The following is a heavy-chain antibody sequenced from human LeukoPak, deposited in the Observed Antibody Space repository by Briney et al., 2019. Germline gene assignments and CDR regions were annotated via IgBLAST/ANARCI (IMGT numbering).Heavy chain of an antibody. CDR1: GGSISSGSYY. V-gene: IGHV4-39*01. CDR2: IYYSGST. Sequence: SETLSLTCTVSGGSISSGSYYWGWIRQPPGKGLEWIGSIYYSGSTYYNPSLKSRVTISVDTSKNQFSLKLSSVTAADTAVYYCARHGDSSSWYLTPFDYWGQGTLVTVSS. J-gene: IGHJ4*02. D-gene: IGHD6-13*01. CDR3: ARHGDSSSWYLTPFDY.